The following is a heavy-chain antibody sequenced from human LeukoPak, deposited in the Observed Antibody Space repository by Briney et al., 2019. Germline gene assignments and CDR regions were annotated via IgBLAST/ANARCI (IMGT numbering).Heavy chain of an antibody. V-gene: IGHV3-30*02. CDR1: GFTLSSYG. CDR2: LRYDGSTA. CDR3: AKDPYGGTYPSYFDY. D-gene: IGHD1-26*01. J-gene: IGHJ4*02. Sequence: GGSLRLSCAASGFTLSSYGMNWVRQAPGKGLDWVAFLRYDGSTAFYEDSVKGRLTISRDSSKNTLYLQMNSLTPADTAIYYCAKDPYGGTYPSYFDYWGQGTLVTVSS.